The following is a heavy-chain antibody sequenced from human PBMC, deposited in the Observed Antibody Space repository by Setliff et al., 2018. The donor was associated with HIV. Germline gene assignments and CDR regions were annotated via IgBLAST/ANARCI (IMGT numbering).Heavy chain of an antibody. CDR2: ISAYDGNT. CDR1: GSTFASYG. D-gene: IGHD1-26*01. CDR3: ARSDWELVLSSFDY. V-gene: IGHV1-18*01. J-gene: IGHJ4*02. Sequence: GASVKVSCKASGSTFASYGITWVRQAPGQGLEWMGWISAYDGNTNYAQKVRERVTLTTDTATNTAFMELKNLTSADTAVYFCARSDWELVLSSFDYWGQGTQVTVSS.